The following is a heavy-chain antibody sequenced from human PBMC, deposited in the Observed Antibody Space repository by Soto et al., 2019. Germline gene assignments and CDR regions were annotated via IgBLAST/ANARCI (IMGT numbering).Heavy chain of an antibody. Sequence: EVQLVESGGGSVQPGESLRLSCVASGFSFNMYWMRWIRQAPGKGLEWVARIKQDGGEKYYVDSVKGRFTVSRDNAKNSLHLQLHSVSADDAGIYYCVRDQLILPADDFYYGVDVWGQGTTVTVSS. J-gene: IGHJ6*02. V-gene: IGHV3-7*03. CDR3: VRDQLILPADDFYYGVDV. CDR2: IKQDGGEK. CDR1: GFSFNMYW.